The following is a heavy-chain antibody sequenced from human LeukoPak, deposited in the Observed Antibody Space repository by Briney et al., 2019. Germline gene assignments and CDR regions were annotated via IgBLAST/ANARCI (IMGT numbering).Heavy chain of an antibody. Sequence: GGSLRLSCAASGFTFGRYWMHWVRQAPGKGLVWVSRINSDGSRISYTDSVKGRFTISRDNAKNTLYLQMNSLRAEDTAVYYCARDADYGDWGGIDPWGQGTLVTVSS. CDR3: ARDADYGDWGGIDP. J-gene: IGHJ5*02. D-gene: IGHD4-17*01. CDR1: GFTFGRYW. CDR2: INSDGSRI. V-gene: IGHV3-74*01.